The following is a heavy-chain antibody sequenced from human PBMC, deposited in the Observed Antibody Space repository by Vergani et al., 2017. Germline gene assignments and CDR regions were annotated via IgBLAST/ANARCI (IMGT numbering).Heavy chain of an antibody. Sequence: QAQLVQSGAEVKKPGASVRVSCKASRYPFSRYGISWVRQAPGQGLEWMGWISAYSGETRYARSLQGRVTMTTDASTNTAYMSLRSLRSDDTAVYYCARGISPGSGPGWYYYYYYGMDVWGQGTTVTVSS. CDR3: ARGISPGSGPGWYYYYYYGMDV. V-gene: IGHV1-18*01. J-gene: IGHJ6*02. D-gene: IGHD2-15*01. CDR2: ISAYSGET. CDR1: RYPFSRYG.